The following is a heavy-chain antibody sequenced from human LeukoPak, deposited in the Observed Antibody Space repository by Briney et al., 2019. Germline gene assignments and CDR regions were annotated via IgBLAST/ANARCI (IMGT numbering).Heavy chain of an antibody. CDR2: ITGSGYTT. CDR1: GFTFSNSE. D-gene: IGHD3-16*02. CDR3: AKEYRP. V-gene: IGHV3-23*01. Sequence: TGGSLRLSCAASGFTFSNSEMNWVRQAPGKGLEWVSGITGSGYTTYYADSVKGRFTISRDNSKSTLYLQMNSLKAEDTAVYYCAKEYRPWGQGTLVTVSS. J-gene: IGHJ5*02.